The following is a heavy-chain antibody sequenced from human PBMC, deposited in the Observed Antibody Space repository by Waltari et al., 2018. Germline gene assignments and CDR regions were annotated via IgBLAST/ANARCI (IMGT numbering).Heavy chain of an antibody. V-gene: IGHV4-39*07. D-gene: IGHD3-10*01. CDR3: ASHLWYRDLSRVAFDF. Sequence: QLQLQESGPALVRPSETLSLSCTVSGGSVSSPAYYWSWVRQSPGKGLEWIETIYYSASTSYNPSLKSRVTISIDTSKNQLSLELTSVTAADTAIYYCASHLWYRDLSRVAFDFWGQGTLVAVSS. CDR2: IYYSAST. J-gene: IGHJ4*02. CDR1: GGSVSSPAYY.